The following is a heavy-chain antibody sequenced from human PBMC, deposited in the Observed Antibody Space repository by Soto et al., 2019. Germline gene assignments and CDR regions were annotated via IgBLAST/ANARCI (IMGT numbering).Heavy chain of an antibody. CDR3: ARPPRSAPIGGTAFDI. V-gene: IGHV3-7*01. CDR1: GFTFRNYL. CDR2: INEDEIER. J-gene: IGHJ3*02. D-gene: IGHD1-26*01. Sequence: GGSLRLSCAASGFTFRNYLMDWVRQAPGKGLEWVANINEDEIERNYADSAKGRFTISRDDAKNSLYLQMSSLGVEDTAVYYCARPPRSAPIGGTAFDIRGQGTMITVSS.